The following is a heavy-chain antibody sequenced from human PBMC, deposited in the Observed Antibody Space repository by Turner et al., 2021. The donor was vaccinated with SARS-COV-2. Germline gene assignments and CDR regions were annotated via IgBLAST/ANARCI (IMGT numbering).Heavy chain of an antibody. D-gene: IGHD3-3*01. CDR2: IYYSGST. V-gene: IGHV4-39*01. Sequence: QLQLQESCPGLVKPSETLSLTCTVSGGSISSSTYYWGWIRQPPGKGLEWIGSIYYSGSTYYNPSLKSRVTISVDTSKNQFSLKLSSVTAADTAVYYCARTYYDFWSGYYGTPGYFDYWGQGTLVTVSS. CDR1: GGSISSSTYY. J-gene: IGHJ4*02. CDR3: ARTYYDFWSGYYGTPGYFDY.